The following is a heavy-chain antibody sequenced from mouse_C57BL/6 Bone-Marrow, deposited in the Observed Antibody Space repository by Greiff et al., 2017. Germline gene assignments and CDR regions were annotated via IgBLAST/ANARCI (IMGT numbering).Heavy chain of an antibody. CDR2: INPSNGGT. V-gene: IGHV1-53*01. CDR3: SRWDFYYGDDA. J-gene: IGHJ2*01. D-gene: IGHD2-2*01. CDR1: GYTFTSYW. Sequence: QVQLQQPGTELVKPGASVKLSCKASGYTFTSYWMHWVKQRPGQGLEWIGTINPSNGGTNYNEKFKGKATLTVDKSSSTAYMHRSSLSSEDSAVYYCSRWDFYYGDDAGGQGTTLTVSS.